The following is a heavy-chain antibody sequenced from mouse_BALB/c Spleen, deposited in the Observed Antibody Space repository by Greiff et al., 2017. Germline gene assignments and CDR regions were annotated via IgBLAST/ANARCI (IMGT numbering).Heavy chain of an antibody. J-gene: IGHJ2*01. V-gene: IGHV1-63*02. CDR3: ARGDYVNYFDY. CDR2: IYPGGGYT. CDR1: GYTFTNYW. D-gene: IGHD1-1*02. Sequence: VQLQQSGAELVRPGTSVKISCKASGYTFTNYWPGWVKQRPGHGLEWIGDIYPGGGYTNYNEKFKGKATLTADTSSSTAYMQLSSLTSEDSAVYFCARGDYVNYFDYWGQGTTLTVSS.